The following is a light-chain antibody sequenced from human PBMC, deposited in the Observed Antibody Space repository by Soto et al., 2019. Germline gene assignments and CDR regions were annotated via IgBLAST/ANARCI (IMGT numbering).Light chain of an antibody. V-gene: IGKV1-5*03. J-gene: IGKJ1*01. CDR1: QSISSW. CDR2: KAS. CDR3: QQYNTYSTT. Sequence: DIQMTQSPSTLSASVGDRVTITCRASQSISSWLAWYQQKPGKAPKLLIYKASSLESGVPSRFSGSGSGTKFTLTISSLQPDDFATYYCQQYNTYSTTFGQGTKV.